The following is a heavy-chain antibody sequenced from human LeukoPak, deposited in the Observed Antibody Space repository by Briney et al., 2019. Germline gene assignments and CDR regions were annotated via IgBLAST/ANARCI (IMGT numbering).Heavy chain of an antibody. CDR3: AKDMGMAVAGTDY. D-gene: IGHD6-19*01. V-gene: IGHV3-30*02. J-gene: IGHJ4*02. CDR2: IRYDGSNK. CDR1: GFTFSSYW. Sequence: GGSLRLSCAASGFTFSSYWMHWVRQAPGKGLEWVAFIRYDGSNKYYADSVKGRFTISRDNSKNTLYLQMNSLRAEDTAVYYCAKDMGMAVAGTDYWGQGTLVTVSS.